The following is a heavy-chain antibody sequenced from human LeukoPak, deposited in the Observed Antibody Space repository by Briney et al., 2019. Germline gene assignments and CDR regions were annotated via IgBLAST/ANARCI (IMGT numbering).Heavy chain of an antibody. Sequence: GGSLRLSCAASGFTFSSYGMHWVRQAPGKGLEWVAVMSYNGQVTYYADSVKGRFTISRDNSQNMLYLQMNGLRVDDTSVYYCAKVQLERRELLPNFDSWGQGTLVTVSS. J-gene: IGHJ4*02. D-gene: IGHD1-1*01. CDR1: GFTFSSYG. CDR3: AKVQLERRELLPNFDS. CDR2: MSYNGQVT. V-gene: IGHV3-30*18.